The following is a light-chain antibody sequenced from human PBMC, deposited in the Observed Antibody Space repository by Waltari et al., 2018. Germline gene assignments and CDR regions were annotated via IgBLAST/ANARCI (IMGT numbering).Light chain of an antibody. J-gene: IGLJ3*02. CDR1: RGHSEYA. V-gene: IGLV4-69*01. Sequence: QLVLTQSPSASASMGASVKLTCTLSRGHSEYAIAWHQHQPNKGPRYLMMLNSDGSHNKGDGIPDRFSGSSSGTERYLTISSLQSEDEADYYCQTWGSGIRVFGGGTKLTVL. CDR2: LNSDGSH. CDR3: QTWGSGIRV.